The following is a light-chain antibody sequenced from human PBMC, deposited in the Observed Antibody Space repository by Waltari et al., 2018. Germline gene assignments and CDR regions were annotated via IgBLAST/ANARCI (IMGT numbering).Light chain of an antibody. V-gene: IGLV2-14*04. CDR2: DVT. Sequence: WSQQHPGKVPNLMLFDVTKRPSGVSDRFFGSKSANPASLTISGLQAEDEANYYCTSYTTSSTWVFGGGTRLTVL. CDR3: TSYTTSSTWV. J-gene: IGLJ3*02.